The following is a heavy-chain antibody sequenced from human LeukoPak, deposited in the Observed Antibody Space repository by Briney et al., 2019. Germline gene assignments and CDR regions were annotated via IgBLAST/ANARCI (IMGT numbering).Heavy chain of an antibody. CDR2: ILKDGSDA. CDR3: ARDFHYFFNY. CDR1: AFTFNNFP. V-gene: IGHV3-30-3*01. J-gene: IGHJ4*02. Sequence: GGSLRLSCTASAFTFNNFPMHWVRQAPGKGLEWATLILKDGSDAFYADSVKGRFTISRDNSEDTLFLQMNSLRAEDTAIYYCARDFHYFFNYCGQGTLVTVSS. D-gene: IGHD3-9*01.